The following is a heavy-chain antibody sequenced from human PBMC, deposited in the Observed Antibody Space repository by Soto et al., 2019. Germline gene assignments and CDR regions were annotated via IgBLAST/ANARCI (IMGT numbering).Heavy chain of an antibody. V-gene: IGHV1-18*01. CDR3: AGPMMAAAGFYYGMDV. J-gene: IGHJ6*02. Sequence: VASVKVSCKASGYTFTSYGISWVRQAPGQGLEWMGWISAYNGNTNYAQKLQGRVTMTTDTSTSTAYMELRSLRSDDTAVYYCAGPMMAAAGFYYGMDVWGQGTTVTVSS. D-gene: IGHD6-13*01. CDR1: GYTFTSYG. CDR2: ISAYNGNT.